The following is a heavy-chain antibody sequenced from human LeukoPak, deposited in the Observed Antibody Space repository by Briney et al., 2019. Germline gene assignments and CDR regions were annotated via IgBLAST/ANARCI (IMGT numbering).Heavy chain of an antibody. J-gene: IGHJ4*02. V-gene: IGHV3-33*06. CDR3: AKDLRSRIAAAGAPDY. D-gene: IGHD6-13*01. CDR1: GFTFSIYG. CDR2: ILFDGSDK. Sequence: GSLRLSCAASGFTFSIYGMHWVRPAPAKGLAWLAVILFDGSDKYYADSVKGRFTISRDNSKNTLYLQMNSLRAEDTAVYYCAKDLRSRIAAAGAPDYWGQGTLVTVSS.